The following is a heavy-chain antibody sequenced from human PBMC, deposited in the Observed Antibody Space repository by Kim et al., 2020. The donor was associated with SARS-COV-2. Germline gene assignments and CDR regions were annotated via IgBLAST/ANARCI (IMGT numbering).Heavy chain of an antibody. CDR3: ARVGFYSSSSGFDY. Sequence: SETLSLTCTVSGGSISSSSYYWGWIRQPPGKGLEWIGSIYYSGSTYYNPSLKSRVTISVDTSKNQFSLKLSSVTAADTAVYYCARVGFYSSSSGFDYWGQGTLVTVSS. J-gene: IGHJ4*02. CDR2: IYYSGST. D-gene: IGHD6-6*01. CDR1: GGSISSSSYY. V-gene: IGHV4-39*01.